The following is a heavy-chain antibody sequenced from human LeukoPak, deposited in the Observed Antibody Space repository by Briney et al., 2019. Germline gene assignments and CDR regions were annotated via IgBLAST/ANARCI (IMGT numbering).Heavy chain of an antibody. Sequence: GGSLRLSCAASGFTFSSYDMPWVRQATGKGLEWVSAIGTAGDTYYPGSVKGRFTISRETAKNSLYLQMNSLRARDTAVYYCARSGPGYSYGIFDYWGQGTLVTVSS. CDR2: IGTAGDT. CDR1: GFTFSSYD. J-gene: IGHJ4*02. D-gene: IGHD5-18*01. CDR3: ARSGPGYSYGIFDY. V-gene: IGHV3-13*01.